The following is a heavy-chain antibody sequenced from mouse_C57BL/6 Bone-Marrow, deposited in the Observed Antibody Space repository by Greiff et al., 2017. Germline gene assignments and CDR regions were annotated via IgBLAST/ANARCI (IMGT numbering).Heavy chain of an antibody. V-gene: IGHV1-19*01. Sequence: EVQLQQPGPVLVKPGASVKMSCKASGYTFTDYYMHWVKQSHGKSLEWIGVINPYNGGPSYNQKFKGKATLTVDKSSSTAYMELNSLTSEDSAVYYCARSQLRLLFAYWGQGTLVTVSA. CDR1: GYTFTDYY. D-gene: IGHD3-2*02. CDR3: ARSQLRLLFAY. J-gene: IGHJ3*01. CDR2: INPYNGGP.